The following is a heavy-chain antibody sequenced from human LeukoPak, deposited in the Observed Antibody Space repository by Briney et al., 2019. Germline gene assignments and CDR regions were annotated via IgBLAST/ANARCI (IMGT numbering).Heavy chain of an antibody. V-gene: IGHV4-30-2*03. J-gene: IGHJ5*02. CDR1: SGSISSGGYS. D-gene: IGHD3-3*01. CDR3: ARHLSQAYYDFWSGYASYGALDWFDP. CDR2: IYHSGST. Sequence: SETLSLTGAVSSGSISSGGYSWSWIRQPPGKGLELIGYIYHSGSTYYNPSLKSRVTISVDTSKNQFSLKLSSVTAADTAVYYCARHLSQAYYDFWSGYASYGALDWFDPWGQGTLVTVSS.